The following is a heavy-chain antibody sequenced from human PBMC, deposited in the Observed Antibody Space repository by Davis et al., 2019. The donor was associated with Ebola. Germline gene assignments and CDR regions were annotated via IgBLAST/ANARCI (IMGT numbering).Heavy chain of an antibody. CDR3: AKVAGLNFDY. V-gene: IGHV3-30*18. CDR1: CFSFIRFW. Sequence: PGGSLRLSCAASCFSFIRFWMSWVRQAPGKGLEWVAVISYDGSNKYYADSVKGRFTISRDNSKNMLYLQMNSLRAEDTAVYYCAKVAGLNFDYWGQGTLVTVT. CDR2: ISYDGSNK. J-gene: IGHJ4*02.